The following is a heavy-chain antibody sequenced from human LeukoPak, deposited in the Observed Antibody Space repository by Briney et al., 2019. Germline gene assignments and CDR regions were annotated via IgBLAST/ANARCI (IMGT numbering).Heavy chain of an antibody. Sequence: ASVKVSCKASGYTFTSYYMHWVRQAPGQGLEWMGIINPSGGSTSYAQKFQGRVTMTRDTSISTAYMELSRLRSDDTAVYYCARQARWSSSWYFFDYWGQGTLVTVSS. V-gene: IGHV1-46*01. CDR2: INPSGGST. CDR1: GYTFTSYY. J-gene: IGHJ4*02. CDR3: ARQARWSSSWYFFDY. D-gene: IGHD6-13*01.